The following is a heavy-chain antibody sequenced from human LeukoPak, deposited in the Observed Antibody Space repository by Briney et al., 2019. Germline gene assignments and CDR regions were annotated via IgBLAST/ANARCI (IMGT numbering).Heavy chain of an antibody. CDR2: ISAYNGNT. CDR1: GYTFNSYG. CDR3: GRNGLRFLEWLYHFDS. D-gene: IGHD3-3*01. J-gene: IGHJ4*02. V-gene: IGHV1-18*01. Sequence: ASVKVSCKASGYTFNSYGISWVRQAPGQGLEGMGWISAYNGNTNYAQKLQGRVTMNSDTSTSTAYMNMMSLITADAAVYYCGRNGLRFLEWLYHFDSWGQGALVTVSS.